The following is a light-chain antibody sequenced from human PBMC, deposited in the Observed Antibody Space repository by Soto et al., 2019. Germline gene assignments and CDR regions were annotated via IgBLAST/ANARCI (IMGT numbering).Light chain of an antibody. J-gene: IGKJ2*01. CDR1: QSVTNW. CDR2: DGS. CDR3: QQYTTYPYT. Sequence: DIQMTQSPSTLSASVGDRVTITCRASQSVTNWLAWYQPKPGKAANLLIYDGSRFRSGIPSRFSGCGSGTEFTLTISSLQPDDFATYSCQQYTTYPYTFGQGTKLEIK. V-gene: IGKV1-5*01.